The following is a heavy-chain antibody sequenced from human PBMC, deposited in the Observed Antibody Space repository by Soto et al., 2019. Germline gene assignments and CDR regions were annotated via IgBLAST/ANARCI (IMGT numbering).Heavy chain of an antibody. CDR2: ISGSGGST. CDR1: GFTFSSYA. J-gene: IGHJ4*02. CDR3: AKDLGNNGNYFDY. Sequence: GESLKISCAASGFTFSSYAMSWVRQAPGKGLEWVSAISGSGGSTYYADSVKGRFTISRDNSKNTLYLQMNSLRAEDTAVYYWAKDLGNNGNYFDYWGQGTLVPVS. V-gene: IGHV3-23*01. D-gene: IGHD7-27*01.